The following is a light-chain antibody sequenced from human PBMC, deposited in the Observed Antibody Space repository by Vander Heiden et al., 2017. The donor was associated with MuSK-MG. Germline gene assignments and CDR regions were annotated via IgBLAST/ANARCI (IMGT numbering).Light chain of an antibody. J-gene: IGKJ2*01. CDR2: AAS. Sequence: DIQMTQSPSSLSASVGDRVTITCRASQSISSYLNWYQQKPGKAPKLLLYAASSLQSGVPSRFSGSGSGTDFTLTISSLQPEDFATYYCQQRDSTPTYTFGQGTKLEIK. CDR3: QQRDSTPTYT. V-gene: IGKV1-39*01. CDR1: QSISSY.